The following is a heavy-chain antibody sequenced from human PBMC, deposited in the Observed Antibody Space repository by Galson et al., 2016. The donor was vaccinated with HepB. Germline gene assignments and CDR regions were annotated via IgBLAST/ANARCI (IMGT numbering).Heavy chain of an antibody. CDR1: GFTFSSFW. CDR2: INHSGST. Sequence: LRLSCAASGFTFSSFWMSWVRQAPGKGLEWIGEINHSGSTNYNPSLKSRVTISVDTSKNQFSLKLSSVTAADTAVYYCARGDNPDYGDYASAYYYMDVWGKGTTVTVSS. J-gene: IGHJ6*03. D-gene: IGHD4-17*01. V-gene: IGHV4-34*01. CDR3: ARGDNPDYGDYASAYYYMDV.